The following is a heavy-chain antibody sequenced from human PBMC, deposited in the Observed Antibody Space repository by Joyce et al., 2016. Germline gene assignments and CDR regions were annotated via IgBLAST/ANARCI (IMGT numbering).Heavy chain of an antibody. D-gene: IGHD2-2*01. CDR1: GYTFTDYY. Sequence: QVQLVQSGAEVKKPGASVKVSCKASGYTFTDYYIHWVRQAPGQGLEWMGGINRNSGGTEYPQKIQGRVTMTRDTSIRTAYMELTGLRSDDTAVYYCARGDLRTSSPLFWYFALWGRGTLVTVSS. J-gene: IGHJ2*01. CDR3: ARGDLRTSSPLFWYFAL. V-gene: IGHV1-2*02. CDR2: INRNSGGT.